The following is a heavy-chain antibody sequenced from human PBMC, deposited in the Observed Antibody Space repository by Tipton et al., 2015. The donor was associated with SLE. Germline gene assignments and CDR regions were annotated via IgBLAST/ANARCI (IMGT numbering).Heavy chain of an antibody. Sequence: TLSLTCTVSGGSIRSFYWSWIRQPPGKGLEWIGYINYSGNTKYNPSLKSRVTISVDTSKNQLSLKLSSVTAADTAVYYCARGGGGAFDIWGQGTMVTVSS. J-gene: IGHJ3*02. V-gene: IGHV4-59*01. CDR1: GGSIRSFY. CDR3: ARGGGGAFDI. D-gene: IGHD3-16*01. CDR2: INYSGNT.